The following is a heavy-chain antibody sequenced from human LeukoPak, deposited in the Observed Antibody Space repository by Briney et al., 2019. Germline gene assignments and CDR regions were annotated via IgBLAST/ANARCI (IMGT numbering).Heavy chain of an antibody. V-gene: IGHV1-46*01. CDR1: GYTFISYY. D-gene: IGHD1-26*01. J-gene: IGHJ6*03. CDR3: ARDSFSSGSYFEYYYYYMDV. Sequence: ASVKVSCKASGYTFISYYMHWVRQAPGQGLEWMGIINPSGGSTSYAQKFQGRVTMTRDMSTSTVYMELSSLRSEDTAVYYCARDSFSSGSYFEYYYYYMDVWGKGTTVTVSS. CDR2: INPSGGST.